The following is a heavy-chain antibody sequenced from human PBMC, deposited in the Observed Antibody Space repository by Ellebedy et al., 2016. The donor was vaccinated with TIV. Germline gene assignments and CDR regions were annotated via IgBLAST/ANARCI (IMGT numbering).Heavy chain of an antibody. CDR2: IYYSGNT. Sequence: SETLSLXCTVSGDSISSSSYCWGWIRQPPGKGLEWIGSIYYSGNTYYNPSLKSRVTISVDTSKNQFSLKLSSVTAADTAVYYCARHWTIGEVPAAMRYYSYYYMDVWGKGTTVTVSS. J-gene: IGHJ6*03. CDR3: ARHWTIGEVPAAMRYYSYYYMDV. D-gene: IGHD2-2*01. V-gene: IGHV4-39*01. CDR1: GDSISSSSYC.